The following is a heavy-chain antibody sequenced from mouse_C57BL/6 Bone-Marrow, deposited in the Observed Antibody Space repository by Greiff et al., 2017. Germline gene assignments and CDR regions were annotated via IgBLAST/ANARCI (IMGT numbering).Heavy chain of an antibody. D-gene: IGHD2-3*01. CDR1: GFNIKDDY. Sequence: VQLQQSGAELVRPGASVKLSCTASGFNIKDDYIHWVKQRPEQGLEWIGWIDPEIGVTEYASKFQGKATITPDTSSTSAYLQLSSLTSEDAAVYYCSTCDGNYFDFWGQGTTLTVAS. V-gene: IGHV14-4*01. J-gene: IGHJ2*01. CDR3: STCDGNYFDF. CDR2: IDPEIGVT.